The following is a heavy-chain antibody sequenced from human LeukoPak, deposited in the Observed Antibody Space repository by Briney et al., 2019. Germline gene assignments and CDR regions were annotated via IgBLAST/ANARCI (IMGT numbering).Heavy chain of an antibody. CDR1: GFTFSDHA. D-gene: IGHD1-1*01. CDR3: AKGKRYPDY. J-gene: IGHJ4*02. V-gene: IGHV3-30*04. Sequence: GGSLRLSCTASGFTFSDHAMHWVRQAPGKGLEWVTVISYHARDQFYADSVKGRFTVSRDNAKNSLYLQMDSLRVEDTAVYYCAKGKRYPDYWGQGTLVTVSS. CDR2: ISYHARDQ.